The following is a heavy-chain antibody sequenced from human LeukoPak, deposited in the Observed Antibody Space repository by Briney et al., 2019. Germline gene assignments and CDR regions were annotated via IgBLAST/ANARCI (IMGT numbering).Heavy chain of an antibody. J-gene: IGHJ4*02. CDR3: ARGPPTYDSSGCPSLPTFDY. D-gene: IGHD3-22*01. CDR2: INHSGST. Sequence: SETLSLTCAVYGGSFSGCYWSWIRQPPGKGLEWIGEINHSGSTNYNPSLKSRVTISVDTSKNQFSLKLSSVTAADTAVYYCARGPPTYDSSGCPSLPTFDYWGQGTLVTVSS. V-gene: IGHV4-34*01. CDR1: GGSFSGCY.